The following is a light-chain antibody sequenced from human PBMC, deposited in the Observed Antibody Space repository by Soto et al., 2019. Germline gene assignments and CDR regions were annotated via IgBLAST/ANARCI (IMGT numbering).Light chain of an antibody. Sequence: DIQMTQSPSTLSASVGERVTITCRASQSISSWLAWYQQKPGKAPKLLIYKASSLESGVPSRFSGSGSGTEYTLTISSLQPDDFSTYYYQQYNSYSITFGPGTKVDIK. CDR2: KAS. J-gene: IGKJ3*01. CDR3: QQYNSYSIT. CDR1: QSISSW. V-gene: IGKV1-5*03.